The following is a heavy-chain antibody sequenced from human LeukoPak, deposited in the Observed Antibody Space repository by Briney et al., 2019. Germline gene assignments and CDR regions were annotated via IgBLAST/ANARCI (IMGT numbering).Heavy chain of an antibody. J-gene: IGHJ4*02. CDR2: IIPILGIA. CDR1: GGTFSSYA. V-gene: IGHV1-69*04. CDR3: ARDPYGVDGDYVIY. Sequence: SVKVSCKTSGGTFSSYAISWVRQAPGQGLEWMGRIIPILGIANYAQKFQGRVTITADKSTSTAYMELSSLRSEDTAVYYCARDPYGVDGDYVIYWGQGTLVTVSS. D-gene: IGHD4-17*01.